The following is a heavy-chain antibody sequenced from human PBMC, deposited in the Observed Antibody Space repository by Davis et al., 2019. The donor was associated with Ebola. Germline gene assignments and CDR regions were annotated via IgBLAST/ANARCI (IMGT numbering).Heavy chain of an antibody. J-gene: IGHJ5*02. CDR1: GGSISSSNW. Sequence: SETLSLTCAVSGGSISSSNWWSWIRQPPGKGLEWIGYIYYSGSTNYNPSLKSRVTISVDTSKNQFSLKLSSVTAADTAVYYCARRKAAAGSNWFDPWGQGTLVTVSS. D-gene: IGHD6-13*01. CDR3: ARRKAAAGSNWFDP. V-gene: IGHV4-61*01. CDR2: IYYSGST.